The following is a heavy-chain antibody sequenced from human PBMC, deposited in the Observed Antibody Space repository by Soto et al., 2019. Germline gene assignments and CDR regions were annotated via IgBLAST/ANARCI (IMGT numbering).Heavy chain of an antibody. CDR3: ARRLHYDSSGFEGGGTDV. D-gene: IGHD3-22*01. Sequence: QLQLQESGPGLVKPSETLSLTCTVSGGSISSSSYYWGWIRQPPGKGLEWIGSIYYSGSTYYNPSLKSRVTISVDTSTYQFSLELSSVTAADTAVYYCARRLHYDSSGFEGGGTDVWGQGTTVTVSS. CDR2: IYYSGST. CDR1: GGSISSSSYY. J-gene: IGHJ6*02. V-gene: IGHV4-39*01.